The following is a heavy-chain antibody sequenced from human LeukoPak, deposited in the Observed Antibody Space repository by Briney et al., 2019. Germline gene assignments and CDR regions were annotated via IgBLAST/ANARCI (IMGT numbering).Heavy chain of an antibody. D-gene: IGHD3-10*01. CDR1: GFTFNTFSNYY. CDR3: AGGYGSGSYSA. V-gene: IGHV3-11*01. Sequence: PGGSLRLSCAASGFTFNTFSNYYMSWIRQAPGKGLEWISYISTSVSTISYADSVKGRFTISRDNAENSLSLQMNSLRAEDTAFYYCAGGYGSGSYSAWGQGTLVTVS. J-gene: IGHJ5*02. CDR2: ISTSVSTI.